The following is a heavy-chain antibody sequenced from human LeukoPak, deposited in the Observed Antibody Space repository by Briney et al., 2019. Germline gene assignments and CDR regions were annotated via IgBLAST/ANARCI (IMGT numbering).Heavy chain of an antibody. J-gene: IGHJ4*02. CDR1: GYTFTGYY. D-gene: IGHD3-10*01. CDR3: ARQYYYGSGSYDY. CDR2: INPNSGGT. V-gene: IGHV1-2*02. Sequence: ASVKVSCKASGYTFTGYYMHWVRQAPALGHEWMGWINPNSGGTNYAQKFQGRVTMTRDTPISTAYMELSRLRSDDTAVYYCARQYYYGSGSYDYWGQGTLVTVSS.